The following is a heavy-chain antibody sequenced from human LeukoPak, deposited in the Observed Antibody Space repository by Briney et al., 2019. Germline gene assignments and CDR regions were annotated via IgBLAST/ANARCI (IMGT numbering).Heavy chain of an antibody. Sequence: SVKVSCKASGGTFNSYIISWVRQAPGQGLEWMGRIIPMLGTPDYAQKFQGRITIIADKSTNTASMELSSLRSDDTAVYYCARDLSSGWNDYWGQGTLVTVSS. CDR2: IIPMLGTP. D-gene: IGHD6-19*01. CDR1: GGTFNSYI. CDR3: ARDLSSGWNDY. J-gene: IGHJ4*02. V-gene: IGHV1-69*08.